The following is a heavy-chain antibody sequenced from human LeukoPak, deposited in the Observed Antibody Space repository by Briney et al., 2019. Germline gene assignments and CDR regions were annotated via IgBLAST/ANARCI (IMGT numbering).Heavy chain of an antibody. Sequence: GGSLRLSCAASGFTVSSYYMNWVRQAPGKELEWVSVIYTGGGRYYADSVRGRFTISRDTSKNMVFLQMNTLRVEDTAVYYCARGIDYWGRGTLVTVSS. CDR2: IYTGGGR. V-gene: IGHV3-53*01. CDR1: GFTVSSYY. CDR3: ARGIDY. J-gene: IGHJ4*02.